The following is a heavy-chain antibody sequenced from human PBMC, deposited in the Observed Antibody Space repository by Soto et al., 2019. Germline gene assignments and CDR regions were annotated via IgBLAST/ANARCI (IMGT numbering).Heavy chain of an antibody. V-gene: IGHV4-39*01. CDR2: IYYSGST. CDR1: GGSISSSSFH. J-gene: IGHJ5*02. Sequence: QLQLQESGPGLVKPSETLSLTCTVSGGSISSSSFHWGWIRQPPGKGLGWIGSIYYSGSTYYSPSLQSRDAKSVDTSKNQFSLKLRSVTAADTAVYYGARRERAAGNGWWFDPWGQGTLVTGSS. D-gene: IGHD6-13*01. CDR3: ARRERAAGNGWWFDP.